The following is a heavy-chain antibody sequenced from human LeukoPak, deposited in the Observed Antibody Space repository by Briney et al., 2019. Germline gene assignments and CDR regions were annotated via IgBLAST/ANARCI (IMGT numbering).Heavy chain of an antibody. D-gene: IGHD2-2*01. Sequence: ASVKVSCKASGGTFSSYAINWVRQAPGQGLEWMGGIIPIFGTTNYAQKFQDRVTITADESTSTAYMELSSLRSEDTAIYYCASRLYCSNTRCRNFPFAYWGQGALVTVSS. CDR1: GGTFSSYA. CDR2: IIPIFGTT. J-gene: IGHJ4*02. CDR3: ASRLYCSNTRCRNFPFAY. V-gene: IGHV1-69*13.